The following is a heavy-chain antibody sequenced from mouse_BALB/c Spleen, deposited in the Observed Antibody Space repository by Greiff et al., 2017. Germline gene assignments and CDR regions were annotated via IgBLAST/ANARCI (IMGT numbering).Heavy chain of an antibody. CDR1: GYTFTDYA. CDR3: AKAYRYGFAY. D-gene: IGHD2-14*01. CDR2: ISTYYGDA. V-gene: IGHV1S137*01. Sequence: QVQLQQSGAELVRPGVSVKISCKGSGYTFTDYAMHWVKQSHAKSLEWIGVISTYYGDASYNQKFKGKATMTVDKSSSTAYMELARLTSEDSAIYYCAKAYRYGFAYWGQGTLVTVSA. J-gene: IGHJ3*01.